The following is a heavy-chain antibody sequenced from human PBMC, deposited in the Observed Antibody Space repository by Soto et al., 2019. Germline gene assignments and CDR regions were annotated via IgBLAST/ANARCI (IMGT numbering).Heavy chain of an antibody. D-gene: IGHD2-2*03. J-gene: IGHJ3*02. Sequence: PGGSLRLSCAASGFTFSSYAMSWVRQAPGKGLEWVSAISGSGGSTYYADSVKGRFTISRDNSKNTLYLQMNSLRAEDTAVYYCAKSVDIVVVPAAMRFGPGAFDIWGQGTMVTVSS. V-gene: IGHV3-23*01. CDR1: GFTFSSYA. CDR2: ISGSGGST. CDR3: AKSVDIVVVPAAMRFGPGAFDI.